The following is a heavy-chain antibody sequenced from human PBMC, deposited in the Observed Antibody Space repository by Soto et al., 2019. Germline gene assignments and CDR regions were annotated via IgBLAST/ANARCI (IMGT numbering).Heavy chain of an antibody. V-gene: IGHV4-30-2*01. CDR2: IYHSGST. CDR1: GGSISSGGYS. CDR3: ARVEGGYDGHYYYYYGMDV. J-gene: IGHJ6*02. Sequence: KPSETLSLTCAVSGGSISSGGYSWNWIRQPPGKGLEWIGYIYHSGSTYYNPSLKSRVIISVDRSKNQFSLKLSSVTAADTAVYYCARVEGGYDGHYYYYYGMDVWGQGTTVTVSS. D-gene: IGHD5-12*01.